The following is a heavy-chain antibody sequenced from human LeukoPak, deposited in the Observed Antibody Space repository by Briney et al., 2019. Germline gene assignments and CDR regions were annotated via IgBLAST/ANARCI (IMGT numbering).Heavy chain of an antibody. Sequence: GGSLRLSCAPSGFNFIKYWMSWVRQAPGKGLEWVANIKQDGSEKYYVDSVKGRFTISRDNAKNSLYLQMNSLRAEDTAVYYCARDVDYDSSGYYLNWFDPWGQGTLVTVSS. CDR3: ARDVDYDSSGYYLNWFDP. V-gene: IGHV3-7*01. CDR1: GFNFIKYW. J-gene: IGHJ5*02. D-gene: IGHD3-22*01. CDR2: IKQDGSEK.